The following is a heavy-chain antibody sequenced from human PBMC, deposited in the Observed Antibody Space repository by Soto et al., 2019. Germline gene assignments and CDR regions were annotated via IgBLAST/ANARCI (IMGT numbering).Heavy chain of an antibody. D-gene: IGHD3-10*01. CDR3: ARTVRGDTKNPPQTDYGMDV. V-gene: IGHV2-70*11. CDR2: IDWDDDE. CDR1: GFSLSTSGGC. J-gene: IGHJ6*02. Sequence: SGPTLVNPTQTLTLACTFSGFSLSTSGGCVSWIRQPPGKALEWLARIDWDDDEYYNTSLKTRLTISKDTSKNQVVLTMTNVDPVDTATYYCARTVRGDTKNPPQTDYGMDVWAQGTTVTVSS.